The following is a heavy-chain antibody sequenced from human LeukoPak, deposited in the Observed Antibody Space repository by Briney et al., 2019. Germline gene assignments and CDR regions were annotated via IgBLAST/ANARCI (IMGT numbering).Heavy chain of an antibody. CDR1: GGSISSSSYY. Sequence: PSETLSLTCTVSGGSISSSSYYWSWIRQPPGKGLEWIGYVYYSGSTNYNPSLKSRVTISVDTSKNQFSLKLSSVTAADTAVYYCASFEGSYYDSSGYYDYWGQGTLVTVSS. D-gene: IGHD3-22*01. J-gene: IGHJ4*02. CDR3: ASFEGSYYDSSGYYDY. CDR2: VYYSGST. V-gene: IGHV4-61*01.